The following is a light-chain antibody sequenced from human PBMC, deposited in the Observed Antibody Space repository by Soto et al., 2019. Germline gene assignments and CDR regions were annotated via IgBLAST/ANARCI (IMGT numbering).Light chain of an antibody. CDR1: QGISSY. CDR2: AAP. J-gene: IGKJ2*01. V-gene: IGKV1-8*01. Sequence: AIRMTQSPSSFSASTGDRVTITCRASQGISSYLAWYQQKPGKAPKLLVYAAPTLQYGVPSRFSGSGSGTDFTLTISCLQSEDFATYFCQQYYTYPQTFGQGTKLEIK. CDR3: QQYYTYPQT.